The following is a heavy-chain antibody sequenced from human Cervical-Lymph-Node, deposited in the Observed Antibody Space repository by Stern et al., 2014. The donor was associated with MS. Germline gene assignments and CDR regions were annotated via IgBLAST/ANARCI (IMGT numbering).Heavy chain of an antibody. CDR2: INAGNGNT. V-gene: IGHV1-3*01. J-gene: IGHJ5*02. CDR1: GYTFTSYA. CDR3: ARAEQLVLFDP. Sequence: QVQLVQSGAEVKKPGASVKVSCKASGYTFTSYAMHSVRQAPGQRLEWMGWINAGNGNTKYSQKFQGRVTITRDTSASTAYMELSSLRSEDTAVYYCARAEQLVLFDPWGQGTLVTVSS. D-gene: IGHD6-13*01.